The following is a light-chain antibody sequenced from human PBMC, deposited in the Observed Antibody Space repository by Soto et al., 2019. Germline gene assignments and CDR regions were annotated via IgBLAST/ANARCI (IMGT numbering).Light chain of an antibody. CDR2: AAS. CDR3: QDRYSRT. J-gene: IGKJ3*01. Sequence: DTQMSQSPSSLSASVGDKITITCRASQNINNFLNWYHQKPGRTPKLLVFAASTLQSGVPSRFSGSGSGTDFTLTISSLQPEDFATYYCQDRYSRTFGHGTRVDLK. CDR1: QNINNF. V-gene: IGKV1-39*01.